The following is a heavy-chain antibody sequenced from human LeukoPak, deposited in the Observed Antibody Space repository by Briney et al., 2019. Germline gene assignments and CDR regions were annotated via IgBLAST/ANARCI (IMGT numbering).Heavy chain of an antibody. CDR3: ARDQGHGGNSWDY. Sequence: ASVKVSCKASGYTFSNYYIHWVRQAPGQGLEWMGKINPSGGRTVYAQKFQGRVTVTRDTSTSTVYMDLSSLRSEDAAVYYCARDQGHGGNSWDYWGQGTLVTVSS. J-gene: IGHJ4*02. D-gene: IGHD4-23*01. CDR2: INPSGGRT. CDR1: GYTFSNYY. V-gene: IGHV1-46*01.